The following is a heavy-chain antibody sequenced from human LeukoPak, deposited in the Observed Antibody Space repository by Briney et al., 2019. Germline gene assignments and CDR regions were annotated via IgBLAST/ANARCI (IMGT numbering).Heavy chain of an antibody. CDR3: ARERGFNDYGDYDYYCYYMDV. Sequence: SETLSLTCAVYGGSFSGYYWGWIRQPPGKGLEWIGSIYHSGSTYYTPSLKSRVTISVDTSKNQFSLKLSSVTAAGTAVYYCARERGFNDYGDYDYYCYYMDVWGKGTTVTVSS. CDR1: GGSFSGYY. D-gene: IGHD4-17*01. V-gene: IGHV4-38-2*02. J-gene: IGHJ6*03. CDR2: IYHSGST.